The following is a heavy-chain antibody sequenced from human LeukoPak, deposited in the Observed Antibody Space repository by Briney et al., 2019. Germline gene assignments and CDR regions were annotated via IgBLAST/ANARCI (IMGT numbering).Heavy chain of an antibody. V-gene: IGHV4-38-2*01. Sequence: SETLSLTCAVSGYSISSGYYWGWIRQPPGKGLEWLGSIYHRGRTYYNPSLKSRVPISVDTSKNQISLKLGSVTAADTAVYFCAGWFGELLSLFTYWGQGTLVTVSS. D-gene: IGHD3-10*01. CDR2: IYHRGRT. CDR1: GYSISSGYY. CDR3: AGWFGELLSLFTY. J-gene: IGHJ4*02.